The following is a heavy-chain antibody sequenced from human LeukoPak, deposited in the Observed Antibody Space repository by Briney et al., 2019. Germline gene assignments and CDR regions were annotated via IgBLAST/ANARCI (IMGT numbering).Heavy chain of an antibody. V-gene: IGHV4-34*01. CDR2: INHSGST. D-gene: IGHD6-19*01. CDR1: GGSFSDYY. Sequence: APETLSHTCAVYGGSFSDYYWAWIRPTPRKGLEWIGQINHSGSTNYNPSPQSRVTISVDTSKHQFSLKVSSVTAADTAVYYCAREREESGAWYERPHFDFWGQGALVTVSS. J-gene: IGHJ4*02. CDR3: AREREESGAWYERPHFDF.